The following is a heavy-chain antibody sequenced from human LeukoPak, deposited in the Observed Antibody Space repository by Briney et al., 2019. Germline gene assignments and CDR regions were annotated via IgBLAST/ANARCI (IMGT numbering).Heavy chain of an antibody. J-gene: IGHJ4*02. CDR1: GGSISSYY. V-gene: IGHV4-59*08. CDR2: IYYSGST. CDR3: ASNYYGSGSLDY. Sequence: KTSETLSLTCTVSGGSISSYYWSWIRQPPGKGLEWIGYIYYSGSTNYNPSLKSRVTISVDTSKNQLSLKLSSVTAADTAVYYCASNYYGSGSLDYWGQGNLVTVSS. D-gene: IGHD3-10*01.